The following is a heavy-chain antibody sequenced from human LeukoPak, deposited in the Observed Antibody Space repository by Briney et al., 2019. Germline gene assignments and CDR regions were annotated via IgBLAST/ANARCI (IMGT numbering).Heavy chain of an antibody. Sequence: PSETLSLTCTVSGGSISSYYWSWIRQPPGKGLEWIGYIYYSGSTNYNPSLKSRVTISVDTSKNQFSLKLSSVTAADTAVYYCARSILTGYYDAFDIWGQGTMVTVSS. D-gene: IGHD3-9*01. CDR2: IYYSGST. CDR3: ARSILTGYYDAFDI. J-gene: IGHJ3*02. CDR1: GGSISSYY. V-gene: IGHV4-59*01.